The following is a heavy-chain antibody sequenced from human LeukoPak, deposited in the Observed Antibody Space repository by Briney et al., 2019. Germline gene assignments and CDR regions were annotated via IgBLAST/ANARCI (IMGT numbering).Heavy chain of an antibody. CDR2: ISDST. Sequence: PGGSLRLSCAASGFTFSSYNMVWVRQPPGKGLEWVSTISDSTYYADSVKGRFTISRDDSENTLYLQMNSLRAEDTAVYYCAKDLPKITIFGAFHRWGQGTLVTVSS. CDR1: GFTFSSYN. CDR3: AKDLPKITIFGAFHR. D-gene: IGHD3-3*01. J-gene: IGHJ1*01. V-gene: IGHV3-23*01.